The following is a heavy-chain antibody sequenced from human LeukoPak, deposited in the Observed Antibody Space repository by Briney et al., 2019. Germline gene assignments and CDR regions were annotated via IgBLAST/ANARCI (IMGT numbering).Heavy chain of an antibody. CDR3: AKDSNTGGYSFGS. V-gene: IGHV3-43*02. Sequence: GGSLRLSCAASGFTFSAYGMSWVRQSPRKGLEWVSGVSGADGTTYYADSVKGRFTISRDNSKNSLSLEMNSLRTEDTALYYCAKDSNTGGYSFGSWGQGTLVTVTS. CDR1: GFTFSAYG. CDR2: VSGADGTT. J-gene: IGHJ4*02. D-gene: IGHD5-12*01.